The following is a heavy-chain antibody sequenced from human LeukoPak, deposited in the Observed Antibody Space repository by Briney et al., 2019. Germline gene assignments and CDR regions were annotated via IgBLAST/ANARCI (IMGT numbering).Heavy chain of an antibody. CDR1: GGSISSSSYY. Sequence: SETLSLTCTVSGGSISSSSYYWGWIRQPPGKGLEWIGSIYYSGSTYYNPALKSRVTISVDTSKNQFPLKLSSVTAADTAVYYCARKYSSGWYEGDAFDIWGQGTMVTVSS. D-gene: IGHD6-19*01. CDR3: ARKYSSGWYEGDAFDI. J-gene: IGHJ3*02. V-gene: IGHV4-39*06. CDR2: IYYSGST.